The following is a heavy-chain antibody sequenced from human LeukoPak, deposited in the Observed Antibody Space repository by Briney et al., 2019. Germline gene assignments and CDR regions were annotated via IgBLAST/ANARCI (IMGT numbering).Heavy chain of an antibody. J-gene: IGHJ5*02. Sequence: ASVRVSCKASGYTFTSYYMHWVRQAPGQGLEWMGWMNPNSGNTGYAQKFQGRVTMTRSTSISTAYMELSSLRSEDTAVYYCARGEGFRELLRHNWFDPWGQGTLVTVSS. CDR3: ARGEGFRELLRHNWFDP. CDR2: MNPNSGNT. V-gene: IGHV1-8*02. CDR1: GYTFTSYY. D-gene: IGHD3-10*01.